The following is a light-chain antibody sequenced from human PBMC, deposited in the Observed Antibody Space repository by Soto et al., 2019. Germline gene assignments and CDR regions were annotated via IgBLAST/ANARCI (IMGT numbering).Light chain of an antibody. CDR2: GAS. CDR3: QQFNNYIT. V-gene: IGKV3-20*01. J-gene: IGKJ5*01. CDR1: QSISSSY. Sequence: IVLTQSPGTLSLSPGESATLSCRASQSISSSYLAWYQQKPGQAPRLLIYGASNRATAIPDRFSGSGSGTDFTLTISRLEPEDFATYYCQQFNNYITFGQGTRLEIK.